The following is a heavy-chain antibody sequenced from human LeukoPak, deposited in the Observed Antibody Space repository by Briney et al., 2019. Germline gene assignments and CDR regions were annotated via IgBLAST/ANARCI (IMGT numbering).Heavy chain of an antibody. V-gene: IGHV4-59*10. J-gene: IGHJ4*02. CDR3: ARARSVYDYVWVSYRSFSSYFDY. D-gene: IGHD3-16*02. CDR2: IYTSGST. Sequence: GGSXXXYYWSWIRQPAGKGLEWIGRIYTSGSTNYNPSLKSRVSMSVHPSKNHFSLNLSSVTAADTAVYYCARARSVYDYVWVSYRSFSSYFDYWGQGTLVTVSS. CDR1: GGSXXXYY.